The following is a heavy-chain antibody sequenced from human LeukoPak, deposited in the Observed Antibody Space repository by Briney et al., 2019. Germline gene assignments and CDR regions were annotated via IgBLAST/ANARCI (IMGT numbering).Heavy chain of an antibody. D-gene: IGHD2-2*01. Sequence: GRSLRLSCAASGFTFSSYSMNWVRQAPGKGLEWVSSISSSSSYIYYADSVKGRFTISRDNAKNSLYLQMNSLRAEDTAVCYCVRARYCSSTSCWGFDYWGQGTLVTVSS. CDR1: GFTFSSYS. J-gene: IGHJ4*02. V-gene: IGHV3-21*01. CDR2: ISSSSSYI. CDR3: VRARYCSSTSCWGFDY.